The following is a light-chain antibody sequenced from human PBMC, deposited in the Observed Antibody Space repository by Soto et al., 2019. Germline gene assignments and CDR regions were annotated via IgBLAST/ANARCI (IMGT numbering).Light chain of an antibody. Sequence: QSALTQPASVSGSPGQSITISCTVTSSDVGGYNYVSWYQQHPGKAPKIMIYEVSNRPSGVSNRFSGSKSGNTASLPSSGLQAEDDADYYCSSYTSSSTLVVFGGCTTRTVL. V-gene: IGLV2-14*01. CDR3: SSYTSSSTLVV. CDR1: SSDVGGYNY. J-gene: IGLJ2*01. CDR2: EVS.